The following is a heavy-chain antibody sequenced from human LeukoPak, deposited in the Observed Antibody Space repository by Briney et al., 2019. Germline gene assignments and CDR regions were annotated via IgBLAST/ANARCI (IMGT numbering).Heavy chain of an antibody. J-gene: IGHJ6*02. CDR3: AREGIVATFYYYNGMDV. D-gene: IGHD5-12*01. V-gene: IGHV3-48*04. CDR2: ISSSGSTI. Sequence: GASLRLSCAASGFTFNIHAMDWVRQAPGKGLEWVSYISSSGSTIYYADSVKGRFTISRDNAKNSLYLQMNSLRAEDTAVYYCAREGIVATFYYYNGMDVWGQGTRSPSP. CDR1: GFTFNIHA.